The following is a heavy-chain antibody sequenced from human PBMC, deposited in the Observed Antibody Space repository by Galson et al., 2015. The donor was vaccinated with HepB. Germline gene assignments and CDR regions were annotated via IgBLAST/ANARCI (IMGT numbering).Heavy chain of an antibody. V-gene: IGHV1-69*13. CDR2: IIPIFGTA. D-gene: IGHD1-26*01. J-gene: IGHJ4*02. CDR3: ARDRGDSGSYYDY. CDR1: GGTFSSYA. Sequence: SVKVSCKASGGTFSSYAISWVRQAPGQGLEWMGGIIPIFGTANYAQKFQGRVTITAGESTSTAYMELSSLRSEDTAVYYCARDRGDSGSYYDYWGQGTLVTVSS.